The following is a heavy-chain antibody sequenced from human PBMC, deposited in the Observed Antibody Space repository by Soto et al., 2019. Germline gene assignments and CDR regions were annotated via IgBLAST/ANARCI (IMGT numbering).Heavy chain of an antibody. Sequence: ASVKVSCKASGYTFTGYYMHWVRQAPGQGLEWMGWINPNSGGTNYAQKFQGWVTMTRDTSISTAYMELSRLRSDDTAVYYCARGGGYVILTGYSHYYYSGMDVWGKGTRVTVPS. D-gene: IGHD3-9*01. J-gene: IGHJ6*04. CDR2: INPNSGGT. CDR3: ARGGGYVILTGYSHYYYSGMDV. V-gene: IGHV1-2*04. CDR1: GYTFTGYY.